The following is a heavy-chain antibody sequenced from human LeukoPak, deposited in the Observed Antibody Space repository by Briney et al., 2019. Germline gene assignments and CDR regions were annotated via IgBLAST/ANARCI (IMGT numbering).Heavy chain of an antibody. J-gene: IGHJ4*02. Sequence: GGSLRFSCAASGFTFSTNSMNWVRQAPGKGLEWVSSISSSSSYIYYADSVKGRFTISRDNAKNSLYLQMNSLRAEDTAVYYCARDRYRGAAAGSFDYWGQGTLVTVSS. D-gene: IGHD6-13*01. CDR3: ARDRYRGAAAGSFDY. V-gene: IGHV3-21*01. CDR2: ISSSSSYI. CDR1: GFTFSTNS.